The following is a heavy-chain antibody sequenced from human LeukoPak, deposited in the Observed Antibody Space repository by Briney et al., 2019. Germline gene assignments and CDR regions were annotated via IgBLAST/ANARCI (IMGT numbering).Heavy chain of an antibody. D-gene: IGHD2/OR15-2a*01. CDR2: FSETNSGI. CDR3: AKVVQTGNSMFDY. CDR1: GFTFSSFA. V-gene: IGHV3-23*01. J-gene: IGHJ4*02. Sequence: GGSLRLSCAASGFTFSSFAMSWVRQAPGKGLEWVSGFSETNSGIYYADSVKGRFTISRDNSRNTLYLQMNSLGVEDTAVYFCAKVVQTGNSMFDYWGQGTLVTVSS.